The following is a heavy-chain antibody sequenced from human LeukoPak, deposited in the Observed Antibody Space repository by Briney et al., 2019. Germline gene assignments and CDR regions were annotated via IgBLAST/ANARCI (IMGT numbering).Heavy chain of an antibody. J-gene: IGHJ4*02. CDR1: GFAFSSYW. Sequence: PGGSLRLSCAASGFAFSSYWMHWVRQAPGKGLVWVSRINSDGSSTSYADSVKGRFTISRDNAKNTLYLRMNSLRAEDTAVYYCARFRGFGYSSSSGYWGQGTLVTVSS. V-gene: IGHV3-74*01. CDR3: ARFRGFGYSSSSGY. CDR2: INSDGSST. D-gene: IGHD6-6*01.